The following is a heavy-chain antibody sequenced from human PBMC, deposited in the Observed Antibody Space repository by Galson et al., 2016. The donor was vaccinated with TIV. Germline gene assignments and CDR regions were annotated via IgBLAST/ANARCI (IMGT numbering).Heavy chain of an antibody. V-gene: IGHV4-38-2*02. D-gene: IGHD1-7*01. J-gene: IGHJ4*02. Sequence: SETLSLTCTVSGHSFTRDYCWGWIRQPPGKGLEWIGSVYYTGGTYYNPSLRSRVTVSLDTSNNQFFLKLSSVTAADTAVYYCTREIAGTTVHSWGQGALVTVSS. CDR2: VYYTGGT. CDR1: GHSFTRDYC. CDR3: TREIAGTTVHS.